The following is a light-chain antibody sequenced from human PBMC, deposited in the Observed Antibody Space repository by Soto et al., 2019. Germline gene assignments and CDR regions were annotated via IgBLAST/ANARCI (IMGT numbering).Light chain of an antibody. CDR2: EIS. CDR1: SSDVGYYNY. J-gene: IGLJ1*01. Sequence: QSALTQPPSASGSPGQSVTISCTGTSSDVGYYNYVSWYQQHPGKAPKLMIYEISKRPSGVPDRFSGSKSGNTASLTVSGLQAEDEADYYCSSYAGRNNYVFGTGTKLTVL. CDR3: SSYAGRNNYV. V-gene: IGLV2-8*01.